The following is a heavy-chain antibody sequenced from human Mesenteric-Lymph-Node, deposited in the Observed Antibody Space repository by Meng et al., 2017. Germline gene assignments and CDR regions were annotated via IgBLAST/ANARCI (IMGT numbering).Heavy chain of an antibody. Sequence: GESLKISCAASGFTFTKYPMHWVRQAPGKGLEWVALISFNGNYKNYADSSKGRFTISRDASKNTLYLQMNSLGTEDTANYYCARDDNSSGYDTLDIWGQGTMVTVSS. CDR1: GFTFTKYP. J-gene: IGHJ3*02. CDR2: ISFNGNYK. D-gene: IGHD5-12*01. CDR3: ARDDNSSGYDTLDI. V-gene: IGHV3-30-3*01.